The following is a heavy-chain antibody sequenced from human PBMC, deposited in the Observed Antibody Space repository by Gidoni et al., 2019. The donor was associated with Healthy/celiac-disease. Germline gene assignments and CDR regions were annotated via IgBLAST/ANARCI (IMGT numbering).Heavy chain of an antibody. CDR3: ATRKRITIFGVDDYYYYGMDV. J-gene: IGHJ6*02. CDR1: GGTLRSYA. Sequence: QVQLVQSVAEVKKPGSSVKVSCKASGGTLRSYASSWVRQAPGQGLEWMGGISTIFGTANYAQKFQGRVTITADESTSTAYMELSSLRSEDTAVYYCATRKRITIFGVDDYYYYGMDVWGQGTTVTVSS. V-gene: IGHV1-69*01. D-gene: IGHD3-3*01. CDR2: ISTIFGTA.